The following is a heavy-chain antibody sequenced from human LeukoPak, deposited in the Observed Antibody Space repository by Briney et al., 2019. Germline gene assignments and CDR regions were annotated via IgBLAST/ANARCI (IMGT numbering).Heavy chain of an antibody. CDR1: GLTFDDYT. D-gene: IGHD2-15*01. Sequence: GGSLRLSCAASGLTFDDYTMHWVRQAPGKGLEWVSLISWVGGSTYYADSVKGRFTISRDNSKNSLYLQMNSLRTEDTALYYCAKSVGSYYYYGMDVWGQGTTVTVSS. CDR3: AKSVGSYYYYGMDV. CDR2: ISWVGGST. J-gene: IGHJ6*02. V-gene: IGHV3-43*01.